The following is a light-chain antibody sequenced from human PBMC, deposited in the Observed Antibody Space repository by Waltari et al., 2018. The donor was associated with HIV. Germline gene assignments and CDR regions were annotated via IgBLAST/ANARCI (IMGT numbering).Light chain of an antibody. CDR2: MDS. CDR1: ELGNRN. J-gene: IGLJ2*01. V-gene: IGLV3-1*01. CDR3: QADDSGSVV. Sequence: SYELTQPPSVSVSPGQTARITCSGDELGNRNAYWYSQKPGQSPILVIHMDSKRPSGIPGRFSGSNSGSTATLTISGTQATDEATYYCQADDSGSVVFGGGTKLTVL.